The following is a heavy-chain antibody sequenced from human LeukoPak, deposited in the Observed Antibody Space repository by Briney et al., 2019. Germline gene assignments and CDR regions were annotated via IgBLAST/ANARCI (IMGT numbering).Heavy chain of an antibody. Sequence: PGGSLRLSCVSSGFTFSSYWMHWVRQAPGKGLAWVSRINTDGSSTSYADSVKGRFTISRDNAKNTLYLQMNSLRAEDTAVYYCARDPRLVVPAVNNYYYMDVWGKGTTVTVSS. CDR2: INTDGSST. V-gene: IGHV3-74*01. J-gene: IGHJ6*03. CDR1: GFTFSSYW. CDR3: ARDPRLVVPAVNNYYYMDV. D-gene: IGHD2-2*01.